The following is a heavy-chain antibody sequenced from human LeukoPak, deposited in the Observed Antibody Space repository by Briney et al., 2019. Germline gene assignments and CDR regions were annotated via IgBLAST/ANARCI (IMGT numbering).Heavy chain of an antibody. J-gene: IGHJ4*02. CDR2: MNPNSGNT. CDR1: GYTFTSYD. V-gene: IGHV1-8*01. CDR3: AGWYSSSPYGGFDY. Sequence: GASVKVSCKASGYTFTSYDINWVRQATGQGLEWMGWMNPNSGNTGYAQKFQGRVTMTRNTSISTAYMELSSLRSEDTAVYYCAGWYSSSPYGGFDYWGQGTLVTASS. D-gene: IGHD6-13*01.